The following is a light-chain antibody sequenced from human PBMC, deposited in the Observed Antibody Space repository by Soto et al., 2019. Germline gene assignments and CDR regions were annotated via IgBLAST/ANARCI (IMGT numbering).Light chain of an antibody. V-gene: IGLV1-44*01. J-gene: IGLJ3*02. CDR1: SSNIGSNT. Sequence: QSVLTQPPSGSGTPGQRVTISCSGGSSNIGSNTVKWYQHLPGTAPKLLIYGNNQRPSGVPDRFSASKSGTSASLAISGLQSEDEGDYYCTAWDDSLNGGLFGGGTQLTVL. CDR3: TAWDDSLNGGL. CDR2: GNN.